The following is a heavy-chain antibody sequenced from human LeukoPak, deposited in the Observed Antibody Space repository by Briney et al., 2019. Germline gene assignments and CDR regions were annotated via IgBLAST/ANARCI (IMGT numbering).Heavy chain of an antibody. CDR1: GGSISSYY. V-gene: IGHV4-59*08. Sequence: SETLSLICTVSGGSISSYYGSCMPPPPGGTLECIVYIYSSGSTNYNPSLKSRVTISVDTSKNQFSLKLSSVTAADTAVYYCARRAGSNLSPYCFDYWGQGTLVTVSS. J-gene: IGHJ4*02. D-gene: IGHD2-2*01. CDR2: IYSSGST. CDR3: ARRAGSNLSPYCFDY.